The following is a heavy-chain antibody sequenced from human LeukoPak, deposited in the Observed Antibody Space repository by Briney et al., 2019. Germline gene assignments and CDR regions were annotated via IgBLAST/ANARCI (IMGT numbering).Heavy chain of an antibody. V-gene: IGHV1-18*01. J-gene: IGHJ5*02. Sequence: GASVKVSCKASGYPFSSYGMSWVRQAPGQGLEWMGWISIFNGNTKYSQAPQDRVTVTTDTSTNTAYMELRSLRSDDTAVYYCTRDCSGGTCRFDPWGQGTLVIVSS. CDR3: TRDCSGGTCRFDP. CDR1: GYPFSSYG. CDR2: ISIFNGNT. D-gene: IGHD2-15*01.